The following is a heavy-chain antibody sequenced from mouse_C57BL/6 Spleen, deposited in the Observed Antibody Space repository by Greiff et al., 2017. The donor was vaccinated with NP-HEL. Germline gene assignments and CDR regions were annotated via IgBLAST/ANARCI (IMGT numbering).Heavy chain of an antibody. D-gene: IGHD1-1*01. Sequence: EVKLMESGGGLVKPGGSLKLSCVASGFTFSDYGMHWVRQAPEKGLEWVAYISSGSSTIYYADTVKGRFTISRDKSKNTLFLQMTSLRSEDTAMYYCTRGGSSYGTYYFDYWGQGTTLTVSS. J-gene: IGHJ2*01. V-gene: IGHV5-17*01. CDR1: GFTFSDYG. CDR2: ISSGSSTI. CDR3: TRGGSSYGTYYFDY.